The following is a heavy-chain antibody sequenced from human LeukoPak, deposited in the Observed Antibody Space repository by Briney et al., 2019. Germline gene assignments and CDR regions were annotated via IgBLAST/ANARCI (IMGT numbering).Heavy chain of an antibody. CDR3: ARADQMATIYFDN. J-gene: IGHJ4*02. D-gene: IGHD5-24*01. CDR1: GYTFSTYG. CDR2: ISAYNGNT. V-gene: IGHV1-18*01. Sequence: ASVKVSCKASGYTFSTYGISWVRQAPGQGLEWMGWISAYNGNTNYAQKLQGRVTLTTDTSTSTAYMELRNLRSDDTAVYYCARADQMATIYFDNWGQGTLVTVSS.